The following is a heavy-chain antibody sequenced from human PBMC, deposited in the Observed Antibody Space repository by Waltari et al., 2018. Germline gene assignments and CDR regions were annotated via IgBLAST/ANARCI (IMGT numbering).Heavy chain of an antibody. D-gene: IGHD2-15*01. CDR3: ARGAGYQFDP. V-gene: IGHV4-39*01. CDR1: GGSISSSSYY. CDR2: IYYSGRS. J-gene: IGHJ5*02. Sequence: QLQLQESGPGLVKPSETLSLTCTVSGGSISSSSYYWGWIRPPPGKGLEWIGIIYYSGRSYYSPPLKSRVTLSVDTAKNQFSLKLSSVTAADTAVYYCARGAGYQFDPWGQGTLVTVSS.